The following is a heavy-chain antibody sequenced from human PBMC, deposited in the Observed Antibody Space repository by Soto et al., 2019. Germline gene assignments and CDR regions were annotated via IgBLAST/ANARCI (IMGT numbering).Heavy chain of an antibody. J-gene: IGHJ3*01. V-gene: IGHV4-59*01. CDR1: GDSISSYF. CDR2: MFHSGRT. Sequence: PSETLSLTCTVSGDSISSYFWTWIRQPPGKALEWIGYMFHSGRTNYNPSLTSRVTMSADTSNNQFSLTLTSVTAADTAVYYCAKAVKYYDSTGYDAFAVWGQGIMVTVS. D-gene: IGHD3-22*01. CDR3: AKAVKYYDSTGYDAFAV.